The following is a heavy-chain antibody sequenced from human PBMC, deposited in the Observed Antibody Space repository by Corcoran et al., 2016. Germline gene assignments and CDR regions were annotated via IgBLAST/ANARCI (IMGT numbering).Heavy chain of an antibody. CDR3: AVNLEYVDPGPQVQGAFDI. CDR1: GYTFTSYG. CDR2: ISAYNGNT. V-gene: IGHV1-18*01. Sequence: QVQLVQSGAEVKKPGASVKVSCKASGYTFTSYGISWVRQAPGPGLEWMGWISAYNGNTNYAQKLQGRVTITTATSPSTAYMELRSRRFSDKAVYYCAVNLEYVDPGPQVQGAFDIWGQGTMVTVSS. J-gene: IGHJ3*02. D-gene: IGHD3-9*01.